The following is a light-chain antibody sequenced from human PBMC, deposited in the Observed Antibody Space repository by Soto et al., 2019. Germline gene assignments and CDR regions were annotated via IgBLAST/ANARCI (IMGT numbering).Light chain of an antibody. J-gene: IGKJ5*01. V-gene: IGKV3-11*01. CDR1: QRVSSY. Sequence: EIVFTQSPGTLSLSPGERATLSCRASQRVSSYLAWYQQKPGQAPRLLIYDASNRATGIPARFSGSGSGTDFTLTISSLEPEDFAVYYCQQRSNWPITFGQGTRLEIK. CDR2: DAS. CDR3: QQRSNWPIT.